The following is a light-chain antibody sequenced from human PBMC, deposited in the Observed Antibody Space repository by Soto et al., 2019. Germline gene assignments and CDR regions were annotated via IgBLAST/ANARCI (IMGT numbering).Light chain of an antibody. V-gene: IGLV2-8*01. CDR2: EVT. CDR3: SSYAGSYKYV. J-gene: IGLJ1*01. Sequence: QSVLTQPPSASGSPGQSVTISCTGTSSYVGGYNYVSWYQQHPGKAPKLMIYEVTKRPSGVPDRFSASKSDNTASLTVSGLQAEDEADYYCSSYAGSYKYVFGTGTKVTVL. CDR1: SSYVGGYNY.